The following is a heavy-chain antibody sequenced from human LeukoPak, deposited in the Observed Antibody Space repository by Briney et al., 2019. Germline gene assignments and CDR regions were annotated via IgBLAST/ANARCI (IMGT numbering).Heavy chain of an antibody. CDR3: AKIEVGRFDP. Sequence: SETLSLTCTVTGASISSHYWCWIRQTPGTGLEWIGDIYDRGSTTYNPSLKSRVSISVDTSRNQFSLNLRSVTAADTAVYYCAKIEVGRFDPWGHGTLVTVSS. D-gene: IGHD1-26*01. V-gene: IGHV4-59*11. J-gene: IGHJ5*02. CDR1: GASISSHY. CDR2: IYDRGST.